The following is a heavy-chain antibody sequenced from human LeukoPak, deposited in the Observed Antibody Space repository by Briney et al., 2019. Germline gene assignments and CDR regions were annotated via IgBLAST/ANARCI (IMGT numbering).Heavy chain of an antibody. J-gene: IGHJ4*02. V-gene: IGHV3-11*05. Sequence: PGGSLRLSCAASGFTFSDYYMSWIRQAPGKGLEWVSYISSSSSYTNYADSVKGRFTISRDNAKNSLCLQMNSLRAEDTAVYYCARVMAATGTTVDYWGQRTLVTVSS. CDR1: GFTFSDYY. CDR2: ISSSSSYT. D-gene: IGHD1-1*01. CDR3: ARVMAATGTTVDY.